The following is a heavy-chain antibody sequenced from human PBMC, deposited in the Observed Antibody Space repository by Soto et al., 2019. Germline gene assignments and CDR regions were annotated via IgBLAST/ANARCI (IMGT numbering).Heavy chain of an antibody. Sequence: QVQLQQWGAGLLKPSETLSLTCAVYGGSFSGYYWTWIRQPPGTGLEWIGEINHSGSTNYNPSLKGRVAISVDTSTTQFSLKLPSATAADTAVYYCARDKITGLFDYWGQGTLVTVSS. D-gene: IGHD2-8*02. CDR3: ARDKITGLFDY. V-gene: IGHV4-34*01. CDR2: INHSGST. CDR1: GGSFSGYY. J-gene: IGHJ4*02.